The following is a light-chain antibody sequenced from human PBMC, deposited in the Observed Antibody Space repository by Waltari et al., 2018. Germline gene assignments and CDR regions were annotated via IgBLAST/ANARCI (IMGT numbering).Light chain of an antibody. Sequence: SYELTQPSSVSVSPGQTATITCSGDVLAKKYSRWFQQKPGQAPVLVFYKDNERPSGIPERFSGSSSGTTVTLTISGAQVEDEADYYCYSAADNNLGVFGGGTKLTVL. CDR2: KDN. V-gene: IGLV3-27*01. CDR1: VLAKKY. CDR3: YSAADNNLGV. J-gene: IGLJ3*02.